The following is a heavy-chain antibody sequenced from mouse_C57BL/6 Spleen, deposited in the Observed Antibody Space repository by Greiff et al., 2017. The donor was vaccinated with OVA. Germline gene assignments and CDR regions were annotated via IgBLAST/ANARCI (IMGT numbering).Heavy chain of an antibody. Sequence: ESGPELVKPGASVKISCKASGYAFSSSWMNWVKQRPGKGLEWIGRIYPGDGDTNYNGKFKGKATLTADKSSSTAYMQLSSLTSEDSAVYFCARVWFDYWGQGTTLTVSS. CDR1: GYAFSSSW. J-gene: IGHJ2*01. CDR3: ARVWFDY. V-gene: IGHV1-82*01. CDR2: IYPGDGDT.